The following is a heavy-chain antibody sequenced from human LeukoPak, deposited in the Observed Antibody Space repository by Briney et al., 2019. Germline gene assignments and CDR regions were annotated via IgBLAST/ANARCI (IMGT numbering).Heavy chain of an antibody. CDR2: ISWNSGSI. J-gene: IGHJ4*02. Sequence: GGSLRLSCAASGFTFDDHAMHWVRQAPGKGLEWVSGISWNSGSIGYADSVKGRFTISRDNAKNSLYLQMNSLRAEDTALYYCAKGRELTGPFDYWGQGTLVTVSS. D-gene: IGHD1-7*01. CDR3: AKGRELTGPFDY. V-gene: IGHV3-9*01. CDR1: GFTFDDHA.